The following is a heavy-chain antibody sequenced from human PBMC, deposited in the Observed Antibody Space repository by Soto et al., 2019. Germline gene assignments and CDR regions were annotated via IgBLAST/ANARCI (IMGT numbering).Heavy chain of an antibody. CDR1: GGSIRRSDSY. Sequence: SETLSLTCGVCGGSIRRSDSYWTWVRQGPGKGLEWIAYISDSGRTDYNPSLKSRATISIDTSKNVFFLNLSSVTAADTAVYFCARALITSGPLEYSFAYWGPGSLVTVSS. V-gene: IGHV4-31*11. J-gene: IGHJ4*02. D-gene: IGHD3-16*01. CDR2: ISDSGRT. CDR3: ARALITSGPLEYSFAY.